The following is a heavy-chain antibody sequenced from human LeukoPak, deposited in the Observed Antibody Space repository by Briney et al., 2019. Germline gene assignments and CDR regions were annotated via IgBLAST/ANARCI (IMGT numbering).Heavy chain of an antibody. Sequence: ASVKVSCKASGYTFTGYDINWVRQATGQGLEWMGWMNPNSGNTGYAQKFQGRVTMTRNTSISTAYMELSSLRSEDTAVYYCARGRAARRPYYYYYYMDVWGKGTTVTVSS. CDR3: ARGRAARRPYYYYYYMDV. V-gene: IGHV1-8*01. CDR2: MNPNSGNT. CDR1: GYTFTGYD. D-gene: IGHD6-6*01. J-gene: IGHJ6*03.